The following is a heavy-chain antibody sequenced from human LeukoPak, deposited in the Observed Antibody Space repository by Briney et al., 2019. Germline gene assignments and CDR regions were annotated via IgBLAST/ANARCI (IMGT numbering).Heavy chain of an antibody. CDR3: TVGFCGTNCYTLEY. CDR1: GFTFSDFY. Sequence: PGGSLRLSCAASGFTFSDFYMSWVRQAPGKGLEWVAVMSYDGRNILHADSVKGRFTISRDNSKNTLHLQMNSLRAEDTAVYYCTVGFCGTNCYTLEYWGQGTLVTVSS. J-gene: IGHJ4*02. D-gene: IGHD2-21*02. V-gene: IGHV3-30*03. CDR2: MSYDGRNI.